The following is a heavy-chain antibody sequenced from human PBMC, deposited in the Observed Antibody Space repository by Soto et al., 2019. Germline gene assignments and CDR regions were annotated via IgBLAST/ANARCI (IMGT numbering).Heavy chain of an antibody. D-gene: IGHD6-6*01. CDR1: GGTFSSYA. V-gene: IGHV1-69*01. Sequence: QVQLVQSGAEVKKPGSSVKVSCKASGGTFSSYAISWVRQAPGQGLEWMGGIIPIFGTANYAQKFQGRVTITADESTSTAYMELSSLRSEDTAVYYCAXXLYSSSSSYYYGMDVGGQGTTVTVSS. J-gene: IGHJ6*02. CDR3: AXXLYSSSSSYYYGMDV. CDR2: IIPIFGTA.